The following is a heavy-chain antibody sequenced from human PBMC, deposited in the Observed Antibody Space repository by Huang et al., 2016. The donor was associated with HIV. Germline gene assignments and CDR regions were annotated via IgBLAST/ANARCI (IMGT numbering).Heavy chain of an antibody. CDR3: ARDSPQPT. J-gene: IGHJ5*02. D-gene: IGHD6-13*01. V-gene: IGHV4-59*11. CDR1: GGSISSHY. Sequence: QVQLQESGPGLVKPSETLSLTCSVSGGSISSHYWSWIRQPPGKALGWIGSIYYSGSTNYTPALKSRVTISVDTSKNQFSLKVTSVTAADSAVYFCARDSPQPTWGQGTLVTVSS. CDR2: IYYSGST.